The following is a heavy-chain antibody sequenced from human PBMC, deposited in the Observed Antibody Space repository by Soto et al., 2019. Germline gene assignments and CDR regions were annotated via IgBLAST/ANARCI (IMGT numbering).Heavy chain of an antibody. D-gene: IGHD1-26*01. Sequence: VQLVESGGGVAQPGRSLRLSCTASGLTFNYYDIHWVRQAPGKGLEWVAVISSDGTNKYYVESVKGRFAISRDNSKSTLYLLMNTLRTEDTALYYCAIIHSGSFVFDIWGQGTMVTVSS. CDR2: ISSDGTNK. CDR3: AIIHSGSFVFDI. V-gene: IGHV3-30*03. CDR1: GLTFNYYD. J-gene: IGHJ3*02.